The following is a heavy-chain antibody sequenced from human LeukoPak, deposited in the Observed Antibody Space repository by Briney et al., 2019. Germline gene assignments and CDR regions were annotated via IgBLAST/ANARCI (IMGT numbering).Heavy chain of an antibody. Sequence: SETLSLTCTVSGGSISSYYWSWIRQPPGKGLEWIGYIYYSESTNYNPSLKSRVTISVDTSKNQFSLKLSSVTAADTAVYYCARAWYSSGWYHNNYFDYWGQGTLVTVSS. CDR2: IYYSEST. J-gene: IGHJ4*02. CDR3: ARAWYSSGWYHNNYFDY. D-gene: IGHD6-19*01. CDR1: GGSISSYY. V-gene: IGHV4-59*01.